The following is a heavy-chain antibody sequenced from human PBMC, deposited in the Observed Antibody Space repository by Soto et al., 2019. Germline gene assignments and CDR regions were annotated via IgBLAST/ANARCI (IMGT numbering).Heavy chain of an antibody. CDR3: AREGKGDYVPEKNGYYYGIAF. CDR1: GGTFSSYA. V-gene: IGHV1-69*13. J-gene: IGHJ6*02. CDR2: IIPIFGTA. D-gene: IGHD3-10*02. Sequence: ASVKVSCKASGGTFSSYAISWVRQAPGQGLERMGGIIPIFGTANYAQKFQGRVTITADESTSTAYMELSSLRSEDTAVYYCAREGKGDYVPEKNGYYYGIAFWAQGTTVTVSS.